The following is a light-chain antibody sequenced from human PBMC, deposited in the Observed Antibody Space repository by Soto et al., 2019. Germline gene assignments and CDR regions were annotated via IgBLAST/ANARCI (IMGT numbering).Light chain of an antibody. V-gene: IGKV1-12*01. CDR2: VAS. J-gene: IGKJ4*02. CDR1: QGVSSR. Sequence: DIQMTQSPSSVSASVGDTVAITCRASQGVSSRLAWYQQKPGTAPKVLISVASSLQSGVPSRLSGSGSGTDFTLNISSLQPEDFATYYCQQTNSFPLTFGGGTKVEIK. CDR3: QQTNSFPLT.